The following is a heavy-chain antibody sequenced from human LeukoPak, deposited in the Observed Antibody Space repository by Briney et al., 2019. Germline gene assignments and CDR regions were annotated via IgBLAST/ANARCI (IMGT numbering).Heavy chain of an antibody. J-gene: IGHJ4*02. Sequence: GASVKVSCKASGYTFTGYYMHWVRQAPGQGLEWMGWINPNSGGTNYAQKFQGRVTMTRDTSISTAYMELSRLRSDDTAVYYCARSHRYCSSTSCYAGVLTGYWGQGTLVTVSS. CDR1: GYTFTGYY. CDR2: INPNSGGT. CDR3: ARSHRYCSSTSCYAGVLTGY. V-gene: IGHV1-2*02. D-gene: IGHD2-2*01.